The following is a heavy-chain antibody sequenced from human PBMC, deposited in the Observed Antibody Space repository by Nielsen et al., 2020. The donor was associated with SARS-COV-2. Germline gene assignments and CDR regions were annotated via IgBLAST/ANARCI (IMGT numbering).Heavy chain of an antibody. CDR2: IYSGGST. CDR1: GFTVSSNY. Sequence: GESLKISCAASGFTVSSNYMSWVRQAPGKGLKWVSVIYSGGSTYYADSVKGRFTISRDNSKNTLYLQMNSLRAEDTAVYYCTAGSRANFDYWGQGTLVTVSS. D-gene: IGHD2-15*01. J-gene: IGHJ4*02. V-gene: IGHV3-53*01. CDR3: TAGSRANFDY.